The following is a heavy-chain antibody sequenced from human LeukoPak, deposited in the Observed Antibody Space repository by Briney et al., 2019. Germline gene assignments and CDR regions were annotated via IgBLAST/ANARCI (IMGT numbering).Heavy chain of an antibody. J-gene: IGHJ4*02. CDR1: GFTFSRYA. V-gene: IGHV3-23*01. CDR3: AKEPTDYYDTSGYYFSVY. D-gene: IGHD3-22*01. CDR2: ISGSGGST. Sequence: GGSLRLSCAASGFTFSRYAMSWVRQAPGKGLEWVSAISGSGGSTYYADSVKGRVTISRDNSKNTLYLQMNSLRAEDTAVYYCAKEPTDYYDTSGYYFSVYWGEGTLVTVSS.